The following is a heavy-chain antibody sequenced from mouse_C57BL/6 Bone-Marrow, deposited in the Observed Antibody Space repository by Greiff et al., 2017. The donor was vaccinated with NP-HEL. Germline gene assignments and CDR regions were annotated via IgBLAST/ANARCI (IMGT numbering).Heavy chain of an antibody. CDR3: ARRVVAGSYFDY. J-gene: IGHJ2*01. Sequence: QVQLQQPGTELVKPGASVKLSCKASGYTFTSYWMHWVKQRPGQGLEWIGNINPSNGGTNYNQKFKGKATLTVDTSSSTAYMQLSSLTSEDSAVYYCARRVVAGSYFDYWGQGTTLTVSS. CDR1: GYTFTSYW. D-gene: IGHD1-1*01. V-gene: IGHV1-53*01. CDR2: INPSNGGT.